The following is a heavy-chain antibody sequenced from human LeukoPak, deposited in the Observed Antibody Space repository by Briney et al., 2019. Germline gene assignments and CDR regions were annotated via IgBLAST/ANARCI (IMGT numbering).Heavy chain of an antibody. Sequence: GGSLRLSCAASGFTFSSYAMHWVRQAPGKGLEWVAVISYDGSNKYYADSVKGRFTISRDNSKNTPYLQMNSLRAEDTAVYYCATDSITMVRGVIFSLALFDYWGQGTLVTVSS. CDR1: GFTFSSYA. J-gene: IGHJ4*02. CDR3: ATDSITMVRGVIFSLALFDY. CDR2: ISYDGSNK. V-gene: IGHV3-30-3*01. D-gene: IGHD3-10*01.